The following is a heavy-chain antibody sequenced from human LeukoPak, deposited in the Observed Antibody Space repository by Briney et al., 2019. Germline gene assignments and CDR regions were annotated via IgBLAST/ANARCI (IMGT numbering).Heavy chain of an antibody. CDR3: ARDYGLDGSGSYQFLDY. CDR1: GFTFSTFG. CDR2: IRFDGTYK. D-gene: IGHD3-10*01. V-gene: IGHV3-30*02. Sequence: PGGSLRLSCAASGFTFSTFGMHWVRQAPGTGLEWVAFIRFDGTYKYYADSVKGRFTISRDNSKNTLFLQMSSLRAEDTAVYYCARDYGLDGSGSYQFLDYWGQGTLVTVSS. J-gene: IGHJ4*02.